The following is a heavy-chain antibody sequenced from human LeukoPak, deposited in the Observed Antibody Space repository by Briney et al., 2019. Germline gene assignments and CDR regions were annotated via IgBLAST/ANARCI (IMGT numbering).Heavy chain of an antibody. J-gene: IGHJ4*02. CDR2: ISWNSGSI. CDR3: AKDISSSWYFSFDY. V-gene: IGHV3-9*01. D-gene: IGHD6-13*01. CDR1: GFTFDDYA. Sequence: PGGSLRLSCAASGFTFDDYAMHWVRQAPGKGLEWVSGISWNSGSIGYADSVKGRFTISRDNAKNSLYLQMNSLRAEDTALYYCAKDISSSWYFSFDYWGQGTLVTVSS.